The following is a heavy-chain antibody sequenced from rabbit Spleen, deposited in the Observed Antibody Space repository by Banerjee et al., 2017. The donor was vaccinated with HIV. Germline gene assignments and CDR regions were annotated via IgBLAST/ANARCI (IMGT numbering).Heavy chain of an antibody. V-gene: IGHV1S45*01. D-gene: IGHD6-1*01. Sequence: EQLEESGGGLVKPEGSLTLTCKASGFSFSDRDVMCWVRQAPGKGLEWIACIFAGGTDTTYYASWAKGRFTISKTSSTTVTLQMTSLTAADTATYFCARGDGYAYGVRAFDPWGPGTLVTVS. J-gene: IGHJ2*01. CDR3: ARGDGYAYGVRAFDP. CDR2: IFAGGTDTT. CDR1: GFSFSDRDV.